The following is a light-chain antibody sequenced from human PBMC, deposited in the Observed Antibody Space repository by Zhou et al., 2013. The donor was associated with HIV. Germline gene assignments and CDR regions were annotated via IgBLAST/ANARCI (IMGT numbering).Light chain of an antibody. CDR3: QHFGTSLGHI. CDR1: QSITTN. V-gene: IGKV3D-15*01. J-gene: IGKJ2*01. CDR2: GAS. Sequence: EIVMTQSPATLSVSPGDRATLFCRASQSITTNVAWYQQKPGQAPRLLLYGASKRATGIPDRFSSSGSGTGLHSHYQQLEPEDFAVYYCQHFGTSLGHIFGQGTMPEIK.